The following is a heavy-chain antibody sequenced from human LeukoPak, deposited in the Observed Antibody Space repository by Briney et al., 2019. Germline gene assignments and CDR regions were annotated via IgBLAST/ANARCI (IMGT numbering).Heavy chain of an antibody. V-gene: IGHV4-39*01. CDR1: GVSISGSSYY. J-gene: IGHJ4*02. Sequence: SETLSLTCTVSGVSISGSSYYWGWIRQPPGKGLEWIGSIYYSGSTYYNPSLKSRVTISVDTSKNQFSLKLNSVTATDTAVYYCASHYGPWGQGTLVTVSS. CDR2: IYYSGST. D-gene: IGHD3-10*01. CDR3: ASHYGP.